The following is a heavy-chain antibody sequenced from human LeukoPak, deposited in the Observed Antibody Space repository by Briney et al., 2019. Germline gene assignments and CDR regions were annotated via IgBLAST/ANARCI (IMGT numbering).Heavy chain of an antibody. D-gene: IGHD3-10*01. Sequence: SVRVSCKASGGTFSSYAMSWVREAPGEGGEWRGGIIPIFGKANYAQKLQGRVTITAEESTSTAYMELSSLRSEDTAVYYCARDQYYYGSGSRNWFDPWGQGTLVTVSS. CDR3: ARDQYYYGSGSRNWFDP. CDR2: IIPIFGKA. J-gene: IGHJ5*02. V-gene: IGHV1-69*01. CDR1: GGTFSSYA.